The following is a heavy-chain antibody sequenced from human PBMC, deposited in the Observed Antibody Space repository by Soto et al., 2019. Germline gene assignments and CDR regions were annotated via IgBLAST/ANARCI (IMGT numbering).Heavy chain of an antibody. Sequence: EVQLVESGGGLVQPGGSLRLSCAASGFSFSSYSMNWVRQAPGKGLEWISYISSSSTTIFYADSVTGRFTVSRDTAKNSLYLQMSSLRAEDTAGYYCARVLHSAVDYWGQGTLVTVSS. D-gene: IGHD2-15*01. V-gene: IGHV3-48*01. CDR1: GFSFSSYS. CDR2: ISSSSTTI. CDR3: ARVLHSAVDY. J-gene: IGHJ4*02.